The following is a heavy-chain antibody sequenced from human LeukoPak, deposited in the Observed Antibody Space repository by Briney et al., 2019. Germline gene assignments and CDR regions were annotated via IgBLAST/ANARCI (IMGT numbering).Heavy chain of an antibody. CDR1: GFTFSSYT. D-gene: IGHD3-3*01. V-gene: IGHV3-21*01. Sequence: GGSLRLSCAASGFTFSSYTINWVRQAPGKGLEWVSSISSTSRYIYSADSVKGRFTISRDKSRTSLYLQMDSLRAEDTAVYYCARDGVTVASSPSYWYFDLWGRGTLVTVSS. J-gene: IGHJ2*01. CDR3: ARDGVTVASSPSYWYFDL. CDR2: ISSTSRYI.